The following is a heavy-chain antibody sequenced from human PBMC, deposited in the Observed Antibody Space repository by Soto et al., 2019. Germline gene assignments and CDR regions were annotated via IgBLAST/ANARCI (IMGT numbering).Heavy chain of an antibody. J-gene: IGHJ4*02. CDR2: IYYSGTT. V-gene: IGHV4-28*01. D-gene: IGHD1-26*01. CDR1: GYSISSSNW. Sequence: QVQLQESGPGLVKPSDTLSLTCAVSGYSISSSNWWGWIRQPPGKGLEWIGYIYYSGTTYYNPSLKSRVTMAVDTAKNQFSLKLTSVTAVDTAVYYCARREIQGPIDYWGQGTLVTVSS. CDR3: ARREIQGPIDY.